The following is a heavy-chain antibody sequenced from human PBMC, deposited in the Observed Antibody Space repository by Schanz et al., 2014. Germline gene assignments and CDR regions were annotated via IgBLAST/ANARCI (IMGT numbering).Heavy chain of an antibody. Sequence: QVHLVESGGGLVKPGGSLRLSCAASGFTFSDYYMTWIRQAPGKGLEWVSYINGGGETTYYADSVRGRFTISRDNAKTSLYLKINSLKAEDTAVYYCARTSQAGWVHINYCNFDLWGRGALVTVSS. D-gene: IGHD6-19*01. J-gene: IGHJ2*01. V-gene: IGHV3-11*04. CDR3: ARTSQAGWVHINYCNFDL. CDR1: GFTFSDYY. CDR2: INGGGETT.